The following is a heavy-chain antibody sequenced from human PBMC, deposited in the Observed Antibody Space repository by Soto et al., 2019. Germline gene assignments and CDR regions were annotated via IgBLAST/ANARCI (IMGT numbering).Heavy chain of an antibody. CDR1: GGTFSSYA. Sequence: GASVKVSCKASGGTFSSYAISWVRQAPGQGLEWMGGIIPIFGTANYAQKFQGRVTITADESTSTAYMELSSLRSEDTAVYYCASAGYCTNGVCYTGERWDYWGQGTLVTVSS. J-gene: IGHJ4*02. D-gene: IGHD2-8*01. CDR2: IIPIFGTA. CDR3: ASAGYCTNGVCYTGERWDY. V-gene: IGHV1-69*13.